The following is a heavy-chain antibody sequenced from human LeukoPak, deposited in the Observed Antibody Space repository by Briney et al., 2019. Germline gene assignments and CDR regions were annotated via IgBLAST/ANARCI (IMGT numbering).Heavy chain of an antibody. CDR2: ISSSSSTI. D-gene: IGHD6-6*01. J-gene: IGHJ4*02. Sequence: GGSLRLSCAASGFTFSSYSMNWVRQAPGKGLEWVSYISSSSSTIYYADSVKGRFTISRDNAKNSLYLQMNSLRAEDTAMYYCAREAARVSFDYWGQGTLVTVSS. V-gene: IGHV3-48*01. CDR1: GFTFSSYS. CDR3: AREAARVSFDY.